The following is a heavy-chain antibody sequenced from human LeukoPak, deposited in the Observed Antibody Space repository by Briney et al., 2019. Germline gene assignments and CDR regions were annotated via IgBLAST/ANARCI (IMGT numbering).Heavy chain of an antibody. CDR2: INHSGST. CDR1: GGSFSGYY. V-gene: IGHV4-34*01. Sequence: KASETLSLTCAVYGGSFSGYYWSWIRQPPGKGLEWIGEINHSGSTNYNPSLKSRVTISVDTSKNQFSLKLSSVTAADTAVYYCARGHNWNPDYWGQGTLVTVSS. D-gene: IGHD1-20*01. J-gene: IGHJ4*02. CDR3: ARGHNWNPDY.